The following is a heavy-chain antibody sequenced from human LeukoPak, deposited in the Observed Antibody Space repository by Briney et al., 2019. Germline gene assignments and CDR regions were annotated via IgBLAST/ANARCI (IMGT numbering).Heavy chain of an antibody. Sequence: SGTLSLTCTVSGGSISSYYWSWIRQPAGKGPEWIGRIYSTGITKYNPSLKSRVIISVDTSKNQFSLKLNSVTATDTAVYYCARDSFEGGYYYYLDVWGKGTTVTVSS. V-gene: IGHV4-4*07. CDR2: IYSTGIT. CDR3: ARDSFEGGYYYYLDV. J-gene: IGHJ6*03. D-gene: IGHD3-16*01. CDR1: GGSISSYY.